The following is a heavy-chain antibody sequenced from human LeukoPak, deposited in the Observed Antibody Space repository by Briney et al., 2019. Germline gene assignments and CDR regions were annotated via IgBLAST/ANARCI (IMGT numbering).Heavy chain of an antibody. CDR1: GDSISNYY. CDR2: IYTSGST. J-gene: IGHJ4*02. D-gene: IGHD3-22*01. V-gene: IGHV4-4*07. CDR3: ARDHYDSSAYYYDYFDY. Sequence: KPSETLSLTRTVSGDSISNYYWSWIRQPAGKGLEWIGRIYTSGSTNYNPSLKSRVTMSVDTSKNQFSLKLSSVTAADTAVYYCARDHYDSSAYYYDYFDYWGQGTLVTVSS.